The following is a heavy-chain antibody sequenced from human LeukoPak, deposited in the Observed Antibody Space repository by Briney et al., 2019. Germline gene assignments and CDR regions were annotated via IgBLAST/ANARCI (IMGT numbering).Heavy chain of an antibody. CDR2: IYYSGST. Sequence: SETLSLTCTVSGGSISSYYWSWIRQPPGKELEWIGYIYYSGSTNYNPSLKSRVTISVDTSKNQFSLKLSSVTAADTAVYYCARVSGYYDSSGHYNYYGMDVWGQGTSVTVSS. CDR3: ARVSGYYDSSGHYNYYGMDV. J-gene: IGHJ6*02. V-gene: IGHV4-59*12. D-gene: IGHD3-22*01. CDR1: GGSISSYY.